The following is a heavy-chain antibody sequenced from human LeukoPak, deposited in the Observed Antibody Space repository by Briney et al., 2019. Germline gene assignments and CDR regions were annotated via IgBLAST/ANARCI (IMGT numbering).Heavy chain of an antibody. Sequence: GGSLRLSCAASGFTFSTSAMHWVRQASGKGLEWVGRIRSKANSYATAYAASVKGRFTVSRDDSKNTAYLQMNSLKTEDTAVYYCTRHGPVGATNYYYYMDVWGKGTTVTVSS. CDR3: TRHGPVGATNYYYYMDV. CDR2: IRSKANSYAT. V-gene: IGHV3-73*01. D-gene: IGHD1-26*01. J-gene: IGHJ6*03. CDR1: GFTFSTSA.